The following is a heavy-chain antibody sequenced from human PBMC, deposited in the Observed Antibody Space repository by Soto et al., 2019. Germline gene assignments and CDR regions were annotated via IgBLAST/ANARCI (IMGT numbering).Heavy chain of an antibody. Sequence: EVQLVETGGGLVQPGGSLRLSCAASGFTFSSYNMNWVRQAPGKGLEWLSYISGSSTTIYYADSVKGRFTISRDNARNSLYLHMNRLRDEDTAVYYCARRFLEWSEYGMDVWGQGTTVTVSS. J-gene: IGHJ6*02. V-gene: IGHV3-48*02. CDR3: ARRFLEWSEYGMDV. D-gene: IGHD3-3*01. CDR1: GFTFSSYN. CDR2: ISGSSTTI.